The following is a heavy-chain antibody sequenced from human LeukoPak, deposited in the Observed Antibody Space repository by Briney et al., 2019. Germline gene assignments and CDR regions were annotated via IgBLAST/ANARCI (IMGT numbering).Heavy chain of an antibody. D-gene: IGHD3-22*01. V-gene: IGHV4-34*01. CDR3: ARGRRRVDSITMIVVVITRRRAFDI. CDR1: GGSFSGYY. Sequence: PSETLSLTCAVYGGSFSGYYWSWIRQPPGKGLEWIGEINHSGSTNYNPSLKSRVTISVDTSKNQFSLKLSSVTAVDTAVYYCARGRRRVDSITMIVVVITRRRAFDIWGQGTMVTVSS. J-gene: IGHJ3*02. CDR2: INHSGST.